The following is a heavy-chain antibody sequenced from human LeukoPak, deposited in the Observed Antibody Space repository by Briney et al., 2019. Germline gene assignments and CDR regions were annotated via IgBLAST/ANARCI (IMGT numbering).Heavy chain of an antibody. CDR1: GYTFTGYY. CDR3: ARSKQHRGQLYFDY. Sequence: ASVKVSCKASGYTFTGYYMHWVRQAPGQGLEWMGWINPNSGGTNYAQKFQGRVTMTRDTSISTAYMELSRLRSDDTAVYCCARSKQHRGQLYFDYWGQGTLVTVSS. D-gene: IGHD2-2*01. J-gene: IGHJ4*02. CDR2: INPNSGGT. V-gene: IGHV1-2*02.